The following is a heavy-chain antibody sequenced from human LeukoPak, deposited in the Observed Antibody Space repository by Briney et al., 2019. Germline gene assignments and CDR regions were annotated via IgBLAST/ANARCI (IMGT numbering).Heavy chain of an antibody. J-gene: IGHJ4*02. D-gene: IGHD5-18*01. CDR3: ARSDTAMAPFDY. CDR2: IRYTASDK. V-gene: IGHV3-30*02. CDR1: GFTFSYYG. Sequence: GGSLRLSCAASGFTFSYYGMHWVRQPPGKGLEWVAFIRYTASDKYYADSVKGRFTISRDNAKNSLYLQMNSLRAEDTAVYYCARSDTAMAPFDYWGQGTLVTVSS.